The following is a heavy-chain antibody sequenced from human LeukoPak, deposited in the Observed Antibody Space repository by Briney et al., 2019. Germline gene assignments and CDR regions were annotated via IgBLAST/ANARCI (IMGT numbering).Heavy chain of an antibody. CDR3: AGEGSAADGFDY. CDR1: GFTFSTYS. J-gene: IGHJ4*02. V-gene: IGHV3-48*04. Sequence: GGSLRLSCAASGFTFSTYSMNWVRQAPGKGLEWGSYISTSSGTMYYADSVKGRFTISRDNAQNSLYLQMNSLTAEDTAVYYCAGEGSAADGFDYWGQGTLVTVSS. CDR2: ISTSSGTM. D-gene: IGHD2-2*01.